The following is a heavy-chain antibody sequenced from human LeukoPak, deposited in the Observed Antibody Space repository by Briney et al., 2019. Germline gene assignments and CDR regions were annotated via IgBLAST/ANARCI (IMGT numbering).Heavy chain of an antibody. Sequence: ASVKVSCKASGYTFTDYYMHWVRQAPGQGLEWMGWINPNSGGTNYAQKFQGRVTMTRDTSISTAYMELSRLRSDDTAVYYCARATVCSGGSCPLIDYWGQGTLVTVSS. CDR1: GYTFTDYY. V-gene: IGHV1-2*02. J-gene: IGHJ4*02. D-gene: IGHD2-15*01. CDR3: ARATVCSGGSCPLIDY. CDR2: INPNSGGT.